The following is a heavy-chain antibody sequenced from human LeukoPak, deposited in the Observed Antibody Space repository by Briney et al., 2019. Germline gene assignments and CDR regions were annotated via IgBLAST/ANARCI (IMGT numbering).Heavy chain of an antibody. D-gene: IGHD2-8*01. Sequence: PGGSLRLSCAASGVTFSNFGITWVRQAPGKGLEWVSTMFGRYGSTFTTDSLTTPFPLSTDISKYTVSLQMNSLRGADTAVSYCAKYGIVLPPGSHIPHWFDFWGQGSLVTVTS. CDR3: AKYGIVLPPGSHIPHWFDF. V-gene: IGHV3-23*01. CDR2: MFGRYGST. J-gene: IGHJ5*01. CDR1: GVTFSNFG.